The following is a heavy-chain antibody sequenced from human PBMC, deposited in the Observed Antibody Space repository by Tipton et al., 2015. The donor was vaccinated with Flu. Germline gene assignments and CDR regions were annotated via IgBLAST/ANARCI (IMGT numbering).Heavy chain of an antibody. CDR3: ARALNSGREYTFDI. J-gene: IGHJ3*02. V-gene: IGHV4-39*07. CDR2: IIQSGNA. CDR1: GGSISSVTYY. Sequence: TLSLTCTVSGGSISSVTYYWGWIRQSPGTGLQWIATIIQSGNAYYNPSLRSRVTISVDTTKNLFSLNLSSVTATDTAVYYCARALNSGREYTFDIWGRGTVVTVSS. D-gene: IGHD1-26*01.